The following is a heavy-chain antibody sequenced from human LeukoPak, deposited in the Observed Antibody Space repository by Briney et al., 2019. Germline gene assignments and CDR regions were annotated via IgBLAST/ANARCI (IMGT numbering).Heavy chain of an antibody. V-gene: IGHV4-31*03. CDR3: ARVIAAAGTDY. CDR1: GGSVSSGGYY. J-gene: IGHJ4*02. D-gene: IGHD6-13*01. CDR2: IYYSGNT. Sequence: SETLSLTCTVSGGSVSSGGYYWSRIRQHPGKGLEWIGYIYYSGNTYYNPSLKSRVTISVDTSKNQFSLKLSSVTAADTAVYYCARVIAAAGTDYWGQGTLVTVSS.